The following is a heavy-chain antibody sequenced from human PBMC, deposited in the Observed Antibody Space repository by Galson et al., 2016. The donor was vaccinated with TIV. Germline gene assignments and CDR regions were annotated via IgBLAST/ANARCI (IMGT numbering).Heavy chain of an antibody. Sequence: SLRLSCVASGFTFSDYWMHWVRQAPGKGLEWVANIKQDGSEKYYVDSVKGRFIISRDNTKNSLYLQMNSLRAEDTAVYYCARRYFDLWGRGTLDTVSS. J-gene: IGHJ2*01. CDR3: ARRYFDL. V-gene: IGHV3-7*03. CDR1: GFTFSDYW. CDR2: IKQDGSEK.